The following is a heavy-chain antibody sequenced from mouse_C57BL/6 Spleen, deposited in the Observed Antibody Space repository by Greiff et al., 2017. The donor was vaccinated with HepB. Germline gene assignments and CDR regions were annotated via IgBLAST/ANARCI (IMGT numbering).Heavy chain of an antibody. CDR2: IDPANGNT. CDR1: GFNIKNTY. V-gene: IGHV14-3*01. Sequence: EVQLQQSVAELVRPGASVKLSCTASGFNIKNTYMHWVKQRPEQGLEWIGRIDPANGNTKYAPTFQGKATITADTSSNTAYLQLSSLTSEDTAIYYCDSNSNYVEYFDYWGQGTTLTVSS. J-gene: IGHJ2*01. D-gene: IGHD2-5*01. CDR3: DSNSNYVEYFDY.